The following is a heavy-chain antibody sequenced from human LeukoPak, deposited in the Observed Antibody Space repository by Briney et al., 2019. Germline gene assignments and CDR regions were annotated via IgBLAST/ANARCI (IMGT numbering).Heavy chain of an antibody. J-gene: IGHJ4*02. V-gene: IGHV4-34*01. D-gene: IGHD3-22*01. CDR2: INHSGST. CDR3: ARSVPHSSGYYQEGFDY. Sequence: GSLRLSCAASGFTFSSYSMNWIRQPPGKGLEWIGEINHSGSTNYNPSLKSRVTISVDTSKNQFSLKLSSVTAADTAVYYCARSVPHSSGYYQEGFDYWGQGTLVTVSS. CDR1: GFTFSSYS.